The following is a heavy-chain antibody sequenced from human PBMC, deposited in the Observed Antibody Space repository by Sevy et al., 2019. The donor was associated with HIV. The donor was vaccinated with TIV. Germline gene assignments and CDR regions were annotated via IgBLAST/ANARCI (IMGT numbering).Heavy chain of an antibody. CDR1: GGTFSSYA. CDR2: IIPIFGTA. J-gene: IGHJ4*02. D-gene: IGHD3-22*01. CDR3: ARWRGGYYYDSSGYYELDY. Sequence: ASVKVSCKASGGTFSSYAISWVRQAPGQGLEWMGGIIPIFGTANYAQKFQGRVTITADESTSTAYMELSSLRSEDTAGYYCARWRGGYYYDSSGYYELDYWGQGTLVTVSS. V-gene: IGHV1-69*13.